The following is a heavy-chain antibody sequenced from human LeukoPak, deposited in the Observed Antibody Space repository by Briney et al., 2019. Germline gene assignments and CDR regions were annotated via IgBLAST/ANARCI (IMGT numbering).Heavy chain of an antibody. Sequence: GASVKVSCKASGYTFTGYYMHWLRQAPGQGLEWMGWIDPNSGGTNYAQKFQGRVTMTRDTSISTAYMEVSRLTSDDTAVYYCARDRVGVATITAYWGQGTLVTVSS. CDR1: GYTFTGYY. V-gene: IGHV1-2*02. CDR3: ARDRVGVATITAY. J-gene: IGHJ4*02. CDR2: IDPNSGGT. D-gene: IGHD5-12*01.